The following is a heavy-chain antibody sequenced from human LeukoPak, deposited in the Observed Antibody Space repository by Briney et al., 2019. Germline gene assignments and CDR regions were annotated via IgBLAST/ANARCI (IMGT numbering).Heavy chain of an antibody. Sequence: GGSLRLSCEASGFTFSNSAMSWVRQAPGKGLEWVSSISGSSDNTNYADSVKGRFTISRDNSKNILYLQMNSLTAEDTAVYWCAKDPINWGSIYFDCWGQGTLVTVSS. CDR1: GFTFSNSA. V-gene: IGHV3-23*01. J-gene: IGHJ4*02. CDR3: AKDPINWGSIYFDC. D-gene: IGHD7-27*01. CDR2: ISGSSDNT.